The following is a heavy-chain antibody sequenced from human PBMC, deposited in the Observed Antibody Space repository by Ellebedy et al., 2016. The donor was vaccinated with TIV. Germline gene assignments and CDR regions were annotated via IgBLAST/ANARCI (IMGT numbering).Heavy chain of an antibody. J-gene: IGHJ6*02. CDR2: IYPDDSET. CDR3: ARWGDGYNRVGYGMDV. CDR1: GYRFTIHW. Sequence: KVSCXASGYRFTIHWIAWVRQMPGKGLEWMGSIYPDDSETRYSPSLQGQVAMSADRSITTAYLQWSSLRASDTATYYCARWGDGYNRVGYGMDVWGQGTTVTVSS. V-gene: IGHV5-51*01. D-gene: IGHD5-24*01.